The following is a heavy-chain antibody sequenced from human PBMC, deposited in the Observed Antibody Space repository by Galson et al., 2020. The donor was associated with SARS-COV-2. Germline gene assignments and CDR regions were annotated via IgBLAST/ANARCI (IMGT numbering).Heavy chain of an antibody. CDR1: GYTFTGYY. D-gene: IGHD1-7*01. Sequence: ASVKVSCKASGYTFTGYYMHWVRQAPGQGLEWMGWINPNSGGTNYVQKFQGRVTMTRDTSISTAYMELSRLRFDDTAVYYCARDLTGTTGMDYYYGMDVWGHGTTVTVSS. V-gene: IGHV1-2*02. CDR2: INPNSGGT. J-gene: IGHJ6*02. CDR3: ARDLTGTTGMDYYYGMDV.